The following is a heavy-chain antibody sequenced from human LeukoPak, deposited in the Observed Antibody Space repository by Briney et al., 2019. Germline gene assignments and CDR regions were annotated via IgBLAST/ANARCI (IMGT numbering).Heavy chain of an antibody. CDR2: IYSGGST. V-gene: IGHV3-66*01. CDR1: GFTVSSNY. Sequence: GGSLRLSCAASGFTVSSNYMSWVRQAPGKRLEWVSVIYSGGSTYYADSVKGRFTISRDNSKNTLYLQMNSLRAEDTAVYYCARALYSYGSMDVWGQGTTVTVSS. J-gene: IGHJ6*02. CDR3: ARALYSYGSMDV. D-gene: IGHD5-18*01.